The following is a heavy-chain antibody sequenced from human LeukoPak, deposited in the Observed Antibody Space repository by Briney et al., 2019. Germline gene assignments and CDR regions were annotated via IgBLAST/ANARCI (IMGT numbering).Heavy chain of an antibody. Sequence: GGSLRLSCAASGFTFSSYAMHWVRQAPGKGLEWVAVISYDGSNKYYADSVKGRFTISRDNSKNTLYLQMNSLRAEDTAVYYCASQSVGATNFDYWGQGTLVTVSS. CDR3: ASQSVGATNFDY. J-gene: IGHJ4*02. V-gene: IGHV3-30-3*01. D-gene: IGHD1-26*01. CDR1: GFTFSSYA. CDR2: ISYDGSNK.